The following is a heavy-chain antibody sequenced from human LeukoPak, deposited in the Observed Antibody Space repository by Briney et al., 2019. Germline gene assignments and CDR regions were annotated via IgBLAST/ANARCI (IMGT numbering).Heavy chain of an antibody. CDR3: ARARNDYDSSSFSALDY. CDR1: GFIFSTYS. D-gene: IGHD3-22*01. V-gene: IGHV3-33*08. Sequence: GGSLRLSCAASGFIFSTYSMHWVRQAPGKGLEWLAVIWYDGSNIYYGDLVKGRFAISRDNSKNTLYLQINSLRAEDTAVYYCARARNDYDSSSFSALDYWGQGTLVTVSS. J-gene: IGHJ4*02. CDR2: IWYDGSNI.